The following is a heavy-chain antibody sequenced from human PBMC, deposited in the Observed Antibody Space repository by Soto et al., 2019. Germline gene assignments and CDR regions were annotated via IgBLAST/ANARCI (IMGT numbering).Heavy chain of an antibody. CDR2: IYYSGNT. J-gene: IGHJ4*02. D-gene: IGHD3-16*01. Sequence: SETLSLTCTVSGGSTSSDNYWSWIRQPPGKGLEWIGHIYYSGNTDYNPSPKSRLAISIDTSKNQFSLKLSSVTAADTAVYFCAREGGESSDGLYYFDSWGQGSLVTVSS. CDR3: AREGGESSDGLYYFDS. CDR1: GGSTSSDNY. V-gene: IGHV4-30-4*01.